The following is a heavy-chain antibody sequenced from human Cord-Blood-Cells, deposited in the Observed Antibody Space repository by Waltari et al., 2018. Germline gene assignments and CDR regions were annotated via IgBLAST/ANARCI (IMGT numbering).Heavy chain of an antibody. J-gene: IGHJ4*02. V-gene: IGHV4-38-2*02. CDR2: IYHSGGT. CDR1: GYSISSGYY. D-gene: IGHD6-13*01. Sequence: QVQLQESGPGLVKPSETLSLTCAVSGYSISSGYYWGWLRQPPGKGLEWIGSIYHSGGTYDNPSLKSRVTISVDTSKNQFSLKLRSVTAADTAVYYCAREGGIAAAGADYWGQGTLVTVSS. CDR3: AREGGIAAAGADY.